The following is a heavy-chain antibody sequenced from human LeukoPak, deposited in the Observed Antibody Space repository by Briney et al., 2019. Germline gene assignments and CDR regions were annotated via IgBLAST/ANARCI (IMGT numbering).Heavy chain of an antibody. J-gene: IGHJ5*02. D-gene: IGHD5-12*01. CDR3: ARDGGYSGYDADR. CDR2: ISDSSAM. V-gene: IGHV3-48*01. CDR1: GFTFSTYS. Sequence: GGSLRLSCAASGFTFSTYSMKWVRQAPGKGLEWVSYISDSSAMYYADSVRGRFTISRENDKNSLFLQMNSLRAEDTAVYYCARDGGYSGYDADRWGQGTLVTVSS.